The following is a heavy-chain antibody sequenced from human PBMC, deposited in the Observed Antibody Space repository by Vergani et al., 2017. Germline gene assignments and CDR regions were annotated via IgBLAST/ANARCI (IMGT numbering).Heavy chain of an antibody. Sequence: QVQLQESGPGLVKPSQTLSLTCTVSGGSISSGSYYWSWIRQPXGKGLEWIGRTYTSGSTNYNPSLKSRVTISVDTSKNQFSLKLSSVTAADTAVYYCARLSITIFGVVITPGWFDPWGQGTLVTVSS. CDR3: ARLSITIFGVVITPGWFDP. V-gene: IGHV4-61*02. CDR2: TYTSGST. CDR1: GGSISSGSYY. J-gene: IGHJ5*02. D-gene: IGHD3-3*01.